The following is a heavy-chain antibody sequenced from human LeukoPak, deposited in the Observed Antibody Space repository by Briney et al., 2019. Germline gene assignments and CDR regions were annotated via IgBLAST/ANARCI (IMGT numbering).Heavy chain of an antibody. CDR1: GFTFSDHY. D-gene: IGHD3-10*01. J-gene: IGHJ4*02. Sequence: PGGSLTLSCAASGFTFSDHYMTWIRQAPGKGLEWISYISGNMDTIDYADSVKGRFTISRDNAKGSLYLQMNSLRAEDTAVYYCARVKKEQWLGDYFDSWGQGTLVTVSS. CDR2: ISGNMDTI. CDR3: ARVKKEQWLGDYFDS. V-gene: IGHV3-11*04.